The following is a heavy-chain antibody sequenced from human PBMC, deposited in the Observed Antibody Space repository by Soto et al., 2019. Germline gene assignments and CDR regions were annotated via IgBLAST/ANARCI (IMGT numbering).Heavy chain of an antibody. D-gene: IGHD5-12*01. J-gene: IGHJ5*02. CDR2: IYYSGST. CDR3: ARRGYSGYDWPPSWFDP. CDR1: GGSISSSSYY. Sequence: QLQLQESGPGLVKPSETLSLTCTVSGGSISSSSYYWGWIRQPPGKGLAWIGSIYYSGSTYYKPSLKSRVTIPVDTSKTQCSLNLSSVTAADTAVYYCARRGYSGYDWPPSWFDPWGQGTLFTVSS. V-gene: IGHV4-39*01.